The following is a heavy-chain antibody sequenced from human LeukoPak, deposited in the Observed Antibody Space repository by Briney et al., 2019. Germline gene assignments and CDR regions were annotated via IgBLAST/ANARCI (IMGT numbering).Heavy chain of an antibody. CDR3: ASPRRERGTYYDFWSGYYWVLDV. J-gene: IGHJ6*04. CDR2: ISSSSSTI. CDR1: GFTFSSYS. D-gene: IGHD3-3*01. V-gene: IGHV3-48*01. Sequence: QSGGSPRLSCAASGFTFSSYSMNWVRQAPGKGLEWVSYISSSSSTIYYADSVKGRFTISRDNAKNSLYLQMNSLRAEDTAVYYCASPRRERGTYYDFWSGYYWVLDVWGKGTTVTVSS.